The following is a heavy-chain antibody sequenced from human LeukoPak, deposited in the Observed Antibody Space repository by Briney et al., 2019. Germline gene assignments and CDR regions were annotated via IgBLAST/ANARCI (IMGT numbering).Heavy chain of an antibody. Sequence: SETLSLTCTVSGGSISSSSYYWGWIRQPPGKGLEWIGSIYYSGSTYYNPSLKSRVTISVDTSKNQFSLKLSSVTAADTAVYYCARRGTYYYGSGTLGDWFDPWGQGTLVTVSS. CDR3: ARRGTYYYGSGTLGDWFDP. CDR1: GGSISSSSYY. J-gene: IGHJ5*02. D-gene: IGHD3-10*01. CDR2: IYYSGST. V-gene: IGHV4-39*01.